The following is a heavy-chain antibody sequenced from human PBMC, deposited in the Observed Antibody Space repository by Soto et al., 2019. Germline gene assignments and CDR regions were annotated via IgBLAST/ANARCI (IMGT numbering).Heavy chain of an antibody. CDR1: GFTFSSYA. CDR2: ISSNGGST. D-gene: IGHD3-3*01. Sequence: EVQLVESGGGLVQPGGSLRLSCAASGFTFSSYAMHWVRHAPGKGLEYVSAISSNGGSTYYANSVKGRFTISRDNSKNTLYLQMGSLRAEDMAVYYCARAAYYDLWSGYYYLDYWGQGTLVTVSS. CDR3: ARAAYYDLWSGYYYLDY. J-gene: IGHJ4*02. V-gene: IGHV3-64*01.